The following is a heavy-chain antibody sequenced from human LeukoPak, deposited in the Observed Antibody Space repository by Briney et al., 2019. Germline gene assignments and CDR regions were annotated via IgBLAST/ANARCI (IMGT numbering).Heavy chain of an antibody. V-gene: IGHV1-18*01. CDR3: AREIYGRFDF. J-gene: IGHJ4*02. Sequence: APVKVSCKASGYTFTTYGISWVRQAPGQGLEWMGWINPYNGNTNYAQKPQGRVTLTTDTSTSTGYMELRSLRSDDTAVYYCAREIYGRFDFWGQGTLVTVSS. D-gene: IGHD4-17*01. CDR2: INPYNGNT. CDR1: GYTFTTYG.